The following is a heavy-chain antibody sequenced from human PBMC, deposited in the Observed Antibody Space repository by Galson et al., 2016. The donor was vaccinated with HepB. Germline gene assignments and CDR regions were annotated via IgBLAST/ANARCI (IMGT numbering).Heavy chain of an antibody. CDR2: INPIFGTA. CDR1: GGTFSTYA. Sequence: SVKVSCKASGGTFSTYAISWVRQAPGQGLEWMGGINPIFGTANYAQKFQGRVTITADKPTSTAYMELSSLRSEDTAVYYCARVVVPAARWYYYYGMDVWGQGTTVTVSS. CDR3: ARVVVPAARWYYYYGMDV. J-gene: IGHJ6*02. V-gene: IGHV1-69*06. D-gene: IGHD2-2*01.